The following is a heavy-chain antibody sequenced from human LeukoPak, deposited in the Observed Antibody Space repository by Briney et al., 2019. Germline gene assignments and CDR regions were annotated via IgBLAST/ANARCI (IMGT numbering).Heavy chain of an antibody. CDR1: GGSISSYY. D-gene: IGHD1-1*01. CDR2: IYYSGST. J-gene: IGHJ4*02. V-gene: IGHV4-59*01. Sequence: SETLSLTCTVSGGSISSYYWSWIRQPPGKGLEWIGYIYYSGSTNYNPSLKSRVTISVDTSKNQFSLKLSSVTAADTAVYYCARDPQLGYFDYWGQGTLVTVSS. CDR3: ARDPQLGYFDY.